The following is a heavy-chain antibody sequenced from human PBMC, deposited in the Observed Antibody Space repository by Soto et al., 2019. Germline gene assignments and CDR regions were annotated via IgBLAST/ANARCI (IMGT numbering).Heavy chain of an antibody. CDR1: GGSVSSSRYY. D-gene: IGHD1-26*01. J-gene: IGHJ6*02. CDR2: INYSGNT. V-gene: IGHV4-61*01. Sequence: PSETLSLTCTVSGGSVSSSRYYWSWIRQPPGKGLEWIGYINYSGNTNYNPSLESRVTMSIDTSKNQFSLKLSSVTAADTAVYYCAXAGATAPSVWSYYGMDVWGQGTTVTVSS. CDR3: AXAGATAPSVWSYYGMDV.